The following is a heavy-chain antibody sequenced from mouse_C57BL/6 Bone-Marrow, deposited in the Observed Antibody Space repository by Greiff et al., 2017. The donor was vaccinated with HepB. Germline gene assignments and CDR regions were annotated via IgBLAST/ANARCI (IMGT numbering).Heavy chain of an antibody. J-gene: IGHJ2*01. V-gene: IGHV3-6*01. CDR3: ARTYYDYDDDY. Sequence: EVQRVESGPGLVKPSQSLSLTCSVTGYSITSGYYWNWIRQFPGNKLEWMGYISYDGSNNYNPSLKNRITITRDISKNQFFLKLNSVTTEDTATYYCARTYYDYDDDYWGQGTTLTVSS. CDR1: GYSITSGYY. CDR2: ISYDGSN. D-gene: IGHD2-4*01.